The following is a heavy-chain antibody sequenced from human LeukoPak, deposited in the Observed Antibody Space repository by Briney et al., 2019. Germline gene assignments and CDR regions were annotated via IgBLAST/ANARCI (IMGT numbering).Heavy chain of an antibody. V-gene: IGHV1-46*01. Sequence: ASVKVSCKASGYTFTSCYMHWVRQAPGQGLEWMGIINPSSGSTNYAQKFQGRVTMTRDTSTSTVYMELSSLRSEDTAIYYCARELDDYGGNCPFDYWGQGTLVTVSS. J-gene: IGHJ4*02. CDR3: ARELDDYGGNCPFDY. CDR1: GYTFTSCY. D-gene: IGHD4-23*01. CDR2: INPSSGST.